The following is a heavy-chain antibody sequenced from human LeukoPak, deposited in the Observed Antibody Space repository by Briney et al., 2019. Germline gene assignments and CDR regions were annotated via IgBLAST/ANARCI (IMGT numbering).Heavy chain of an antibody. D-gene: IGHD4-17*01. CDR2: ISYDGSNK. V-gene: IGHV3-30*18. J-gene: IGHJ6*02. CDR1: GFTFSSYG. CDR3: AKEGDGDPRMDV. Sequence: XSGFTFSSYGMHWVRQAPGKXLEGVAVISYDGSNKYYADSVKGRFTISRDNSKNTLYLQMNSLRAEDTAVYYCAKEGDGDPRMDVWGQGTTVTVSS.